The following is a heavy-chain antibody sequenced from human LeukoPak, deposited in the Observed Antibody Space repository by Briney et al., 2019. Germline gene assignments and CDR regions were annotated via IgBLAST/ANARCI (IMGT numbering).Heavy chain of an antibody. J-gene: IGHJ4*02. CDR2: IHNSDNTI. CDR3: ARDSIAVAGTPDY. CDR1: GFTFSDWY. Sequence: PGGSLRLSCAASGFTFSDWYLSWIRQAPGKALEWISYIHNSDNTIYYADSVKGRFTISRDNAKNSLYLQMNSLRAEDTAVYYCARDSIAVAGTPDYWGQGTLVTVSS. D-gene: IGHD6-19*01. V-gene: IGHV3-11*01.